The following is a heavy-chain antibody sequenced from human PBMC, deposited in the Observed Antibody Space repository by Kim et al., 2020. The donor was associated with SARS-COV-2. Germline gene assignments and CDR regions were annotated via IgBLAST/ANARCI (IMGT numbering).Heavy chain of an antibody. D-gene: IGHD6-6*01. Sequence: YAASVKGRFTNSRDHAKNALYLKMNSLRAGDTAVYYCARDQDSSSSCLDYWGQGTLVTVAS. J-gene: IGHJ4*02. V-gene: IGHV3-21*01. CDR3: ARDQDSSSSCLDY.